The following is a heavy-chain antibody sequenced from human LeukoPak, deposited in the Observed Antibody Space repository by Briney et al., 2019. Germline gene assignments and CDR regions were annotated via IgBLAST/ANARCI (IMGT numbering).Heavy chain of an antibody. CDR3: AREEYDFWSGYAGTVDP. CDR2: IYYSGST. J-gene: IGHJ5*02. CDR1: GGSISSGGYS. D-gene: IGHD3-3*01. V-gene: IGHV4-30-4*07. Sequence: SETLSLTCAVSGGSISSGGYSWGWIRQPPGKGLEWIGYIYYSGSTYYNPSLKSRVTISVDTSKNQFSLKLSSVPAADTAVYYCAREEYDFWSGYAGTVDPWGQGTLVTVSS.